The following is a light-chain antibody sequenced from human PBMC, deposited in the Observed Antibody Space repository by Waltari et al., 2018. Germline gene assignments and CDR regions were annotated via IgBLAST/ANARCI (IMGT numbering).Light chain of an antibody. CDR1: QSVLYSSNNNNH. V-gene: IGKV4-1*01. J-gene: IGKJ3*01. CDR2: WAF. CDR3: QQYYSTPFT. Sequence: DIVMTQSPDSLAVSLGERATINCKSSQSVLYSSNNNNHLAWYQQKPGQPPKLLIYWAFTRESGVPDQFSGSGSGTDFTLTISSLQAEDVAVYYCQQYYSTPFTFGPGTKVDIK.